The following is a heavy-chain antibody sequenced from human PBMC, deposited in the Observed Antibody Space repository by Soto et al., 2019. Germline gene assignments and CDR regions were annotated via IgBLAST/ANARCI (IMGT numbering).Heavy chain of an antibody. Sequence: QVQLVESGGGLVKPGGSLRLSCAASGFTFSDYYMGWIRQTPGQGLELVAYISSRSSYTNYADSVKGRVSISRDNAQNSLYIQINSLRDEDTAVYYCARDSGQYQLLFDSCGQGVLVTVSS. CDR3: ARDSGQYQLLFDS. J-gene: IGHJ4*02. D-gene: IGHD2-2*01. V-gene: IGHV3-11*06. CDR2: ISSRSSYT. CDR1: GFTFSDYY.